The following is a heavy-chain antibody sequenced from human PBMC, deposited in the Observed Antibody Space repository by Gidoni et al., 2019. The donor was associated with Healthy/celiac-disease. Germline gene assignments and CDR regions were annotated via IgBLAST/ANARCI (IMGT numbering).Heavy chain of an antibody. CDR1: GGSISSSSYY. V-gene: IGHV4-39*07. J-gene: IGHJ3*02. Sequence: QLQLQESGPGLVKPSETLSLTCTVSGGSISSSSYYWGWIRQPPGKGLEWIGSIYYSGSTYYNPSLKSRVTISVDTSKNQFSLKLSSVTAADTAVYYCARTSGYSYGYVGTDAFDIWGQGTMVTVSS. D-gene: IGHD5-18*01. CDR3: ARTSGYSYGYVGTDAFDI. CDR2: IYYSGST.